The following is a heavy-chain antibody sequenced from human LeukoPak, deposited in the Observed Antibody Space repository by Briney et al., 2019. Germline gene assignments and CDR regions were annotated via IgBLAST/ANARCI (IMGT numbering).Heavy chain of an antibody. V-gene: IGHV1-18*01. D-gene: IGHD6-13*01. CDR3: ARDLLRANIWQQLVRGNWFDP. CDR2: ISAYNGNT. CDR1: GYTFTSYG. J-gene: IGHJ5*02. Sequence: ASVKVSCKASGYTFTSYGISWVRQAPGQGLERTGWISAYNGNTNYAQKLQGRVTMTTDTSASTAYMELRSLRSDDTAVYYCARDLLRANIWQQLVRGNWFDPWGQGTLVTVSS.